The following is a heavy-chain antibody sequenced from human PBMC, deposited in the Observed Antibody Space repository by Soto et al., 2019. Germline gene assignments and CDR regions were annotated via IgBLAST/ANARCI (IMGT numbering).Heavy chain of an antibody. Sequence: HPGGSLRLSCAASGFTFSSYAMSWVRQAPGKGLEWVSAISGSGGSTYYADSVKGRFTISRDNSKNTLYLQMNSLRAEDTAVYYCAKATHYYYYGMAVWGQGTTVTVSS. CDR2: ISGSGGST. J-gene: IGHJ6*02. CDR3: AKATHYYYYGMAV. V-gene: IGHV3-23*01. CDR1: GFTFSSYA.